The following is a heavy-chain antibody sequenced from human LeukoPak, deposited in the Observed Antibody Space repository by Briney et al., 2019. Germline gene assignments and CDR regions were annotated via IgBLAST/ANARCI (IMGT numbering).Heavy chain of an antibody. CDR3: AKDGVYGSGSSYYLDY. V-gene: IGHV3-23*01. D-gene: IGHD3-10*01. CDR1: GFTFSSYA. CDR2: IGGSGGNT. J-gene: IGHJ4*02. Sequence: RPGGSLRLSCAASGFTFSSYAMSWVRQAPGKGLEWVSAIGGSGGNTYYADSVKGRFTISRDNSKNTLSLQMNSLGAEDTAVYYCAKDGVYGSGSSYYLDYWGQGTLVTVSS.